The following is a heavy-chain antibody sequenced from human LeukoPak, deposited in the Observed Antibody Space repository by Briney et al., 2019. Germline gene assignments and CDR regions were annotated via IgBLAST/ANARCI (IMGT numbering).Heavy chain of an antibody. CDR1: GVTFCIDW. CDR3: AQGGHYNFDY. CDR2: IKEDGSVT. Sequence: GGSLRLSCAASGVTFCIDWMKSVSDAPGEGLEWVASIKEDGSVTYYMETVKGRFSISTDNAKNSLNLQMNSLRTEETAVYYCAQGGHYNFDYWGQGTLVTVSS. D-gene: IGHD2-15*01. V-gene: IGHV3-7*02. J-gene: IGHJ4*02.